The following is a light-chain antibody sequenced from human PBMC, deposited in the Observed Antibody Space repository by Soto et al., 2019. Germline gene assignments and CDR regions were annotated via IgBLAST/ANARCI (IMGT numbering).Light chain of an antibody. CDR2: GAS. J-gene: IGKJ1*01. Sequence: EIVLPQSPGTLSLSPGERATLSCRASQSVSSSYLAWYQQKPGQAPRLLIYGASSRATGIPARVSGSGSGTDFTLTISRLEPEDVAVYYCQQYGSSPRTFGQGTKVDI. V-gene: IGKV3-20*01. CDR1: QSVSSSY. CDR3: QQYGSSPRT.